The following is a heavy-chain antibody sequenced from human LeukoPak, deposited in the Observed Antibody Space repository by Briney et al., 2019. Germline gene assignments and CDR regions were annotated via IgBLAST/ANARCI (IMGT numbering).Heavy chain of an antibody. V-gene: IGHV4-4*02. D-gene: IGHD6-6*01. CDR1: GGSISSSNW. CDR2: IYYSGST. CDR3: ARSIAARLWRFAIDY. Sequence: SETLSLTCAVSGGSISSSNWWRWVRPPPGKGLEWTGEIYYSGSTNYNPSLKSRVTISVDKSKNQFSLKLSSVTAADTAVYYCARSIAARLWRFAIDYWGQGTLVTVSS. J-gene: IGHJ4*02.